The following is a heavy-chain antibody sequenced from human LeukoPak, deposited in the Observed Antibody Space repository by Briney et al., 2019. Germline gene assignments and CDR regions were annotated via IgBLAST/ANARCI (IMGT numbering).Heavy chain of an antibody. J-gene: IGHJ4*02. D-gene: IGHD1-26*01. CDR1: GGSISSGGYY. CDR2: IYYSGST. CDR3: ARVYPEEATGAHYSDY. Sequence: SQTLSLTCTVSGGSISSGGYYWSWIRQHPGKGLEWIGYIYYSGSTYYNPSLKSRVTISVDTSKNQFSLKLSSVTAADTAVYYCARVYPEEATGAHYSDYWGQGTLVTVSS. V-gene: IGHV4-31*03.